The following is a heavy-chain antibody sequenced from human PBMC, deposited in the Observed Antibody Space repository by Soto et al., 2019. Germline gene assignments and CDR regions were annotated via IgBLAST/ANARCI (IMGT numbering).Heavy chain of an antibody. CDR3: ARQRDYYGSGSPRVYYYYGMDV. J-gene: IGHJ6*02. CDR1: GYSFTSYW. Sequence: PGDSLKIFCKGSGYSFTSYWIGWVRQMPGKGLEWMGIIYPGDSDTRYSPSFQGQVTISADKSISTAYLQWSSLKASDTAMYYCARQRDYYGSGSPRVYYYYGMDVWGQGTTVTVSS. CDR2: IYPGDSDT. V-gene: IGHV5-51*01. D-gene: IGHD3-10*01.